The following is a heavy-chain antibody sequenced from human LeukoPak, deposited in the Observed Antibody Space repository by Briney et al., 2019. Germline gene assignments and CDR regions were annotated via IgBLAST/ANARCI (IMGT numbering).Heavy chain of an antibody. Sequence: GASVKVSCKASGYTFISYAMHWVRQAPGQRLEWMGWINAGNGNTKYSQKFQGRVTITRDTSASTAYMELSSLRSEDTAVYYCARDRLLWFGELFYQFDYWGQGTLVPVPS. CDR1: GYTFISYA. J-gene: IGHJ4*02. CDR3: ARDRLLWFGELFYQFDY. CDR2: INAGNGNT. D-gene: IGHD3-10*01. V-gene: IGHV1-3*01.